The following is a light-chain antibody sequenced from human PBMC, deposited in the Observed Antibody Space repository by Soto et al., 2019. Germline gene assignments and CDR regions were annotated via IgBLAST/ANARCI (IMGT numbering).Light chain of an antibody. CDR3: NAQADNGKHV. V-gene: IGLV2-8*01. J-gene: IGLJ1*01. CDR1: SNDVGHSSF. CDR2: EVS. Sequence: QSALTQPPSASGSPGQSVTISCTGNSNDVGHSSFISWYQQHPGKGPKLIIYEVSKRPSGVPDRFSGSKSGNTASLSVSGLQDDDGADYFCNAQADNGKHVFGTGTKVTVL.